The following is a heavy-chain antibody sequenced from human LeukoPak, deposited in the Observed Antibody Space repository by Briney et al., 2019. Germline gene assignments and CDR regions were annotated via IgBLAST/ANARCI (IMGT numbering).Heavy chain of an antibody. CDR2: IYSGGRT. CDR1: GFTVSSNF. D-gene: IGHD2-15*01. CDR3: ARGGVVVAAIDAFDI. J-gene: IGHJ3*02. V-gene: IGHV3-66*01. Sequence: PGGSLRLSCAASGFTVSSNFMSWVRQAPGKGLEWVSLIYSGGRTYYADSVKGRFTISRDISKNTLFLQLNSLRAEDTAVYYCARGGVVVAAIDAFDIWGQGTLVTVSS.